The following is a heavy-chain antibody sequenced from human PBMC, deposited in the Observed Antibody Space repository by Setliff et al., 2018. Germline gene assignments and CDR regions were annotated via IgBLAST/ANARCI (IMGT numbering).Heavy chain of an antibody. D-gene: IGHD3-3*01. V-gene: IGHV4-61*02. CDR2: FYTGGST. CDR3: ARGRGLEWLPESWFDP. J-gene: IGHJ5*02. Sequence: KPSETLSLTCSVSGDSINSGTYYWSWFRQSAGKGLEWIGRFYTGGSTNYNPSLKSRVTISLDTSKNHFSLTLTSVTAADTAGYYCARGRGLEWLPESWFDPWGQGTLVTVS. CDR1: GDSINSGTYY.